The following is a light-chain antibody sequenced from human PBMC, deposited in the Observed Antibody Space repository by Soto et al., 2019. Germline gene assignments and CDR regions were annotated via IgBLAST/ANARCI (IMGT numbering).Light chain of an antibody. CDR1: QSVSSN. J-gene: IGKJ3*01. V-gene: IGKV3-15*01. CDR2: GAS. CDR3: QQYNNWPPEEFT. Sequence: EIVMTQSPATLSVSPGERATLSCRASQSVSSNLAWYQQKPGQAPRLLIYGASTRATGIPARFSGSVSGTEFTLTISSLQSEDFAVYYCQQYNNWPPEEFTFGPGTKVDIK.